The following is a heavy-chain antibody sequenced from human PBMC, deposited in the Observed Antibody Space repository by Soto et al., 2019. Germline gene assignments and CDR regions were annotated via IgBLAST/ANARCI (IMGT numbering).Heavy chain of an antibody. V-gene: IGHV3-30-3*01. Sequence: GGSLRLSCAASGFTFSSYAMHWVRQAPGKGLEWVAVISYDGSNKYYADSVKGRFTIPRDNSKNTLYLQMNSLRAEDTAVYYCARDREDTAMVRRYYYYYGMDVWGQGTTVTVSS. J-gene: IGHJ6*02. CDR1: GFTFSSYA. CDR3: ARDREDTAMVRRYYYYYGMDV. CDR2: ISYDGSNK. D-gene: IGHD5-18*01.